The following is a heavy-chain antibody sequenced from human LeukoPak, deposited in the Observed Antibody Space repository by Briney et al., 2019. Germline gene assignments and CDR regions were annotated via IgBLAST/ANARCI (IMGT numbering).Heavy chain of an antibody. CDR3: AKDDADTAMVNYYYYGMDV. J-gene: IGHJ6*02. CDR1: GLTFSSSW. D-gene: IGHD5-18*01. Sequence: PGGSLRLSCAVSGLTFSSSWMDWVRQAPGKGLEWVASINPEGSEKYSADSVKGRFTISRDNSKNTLYLQMNSLRAEDTAVYYCAKDDADTAMVNYYYYGMDVWGQGTTVTVSS. CDR2: INPEGSEK. V-gene: IGHV3-7*03.